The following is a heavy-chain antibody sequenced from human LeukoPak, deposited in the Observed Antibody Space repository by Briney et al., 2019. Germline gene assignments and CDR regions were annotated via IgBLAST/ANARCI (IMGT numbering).Heavy chain of an antibody. J-gene: IGHJ5*02. CDR1: GFTFSSYW. Sequence: GGSLRLSCAASGFTFSSYWMSWVRQAPGKGLEWVATINQDGGGKYYVDSVKGRFTISRDNAKNSLHLQMSSLRAEDTAVYYCARVRTGTTNWFDPWGQGTLVTVSS. V-gene: IGHV3-7*04. D-gene: IGHD1-1*01. CDR3: ARVRTGTTNWFDP. CDR2: INQDGGGK.